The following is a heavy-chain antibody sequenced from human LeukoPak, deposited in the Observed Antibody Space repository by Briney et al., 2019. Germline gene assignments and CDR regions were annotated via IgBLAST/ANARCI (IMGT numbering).Heavy chain of an antibody. D-gene: IGHD3-10*01. CDR3: ARDKWFGEFTDAFDI. J-gene: IGHJ3*02. V-gene: IGHV1-69*05. Sequence: SVKVSCKASGGTFSSYAISWVRQAPGQGLEWMGGIIPIFGTANYAQKLQGRVTMTTDTSTSTAYMELRSLRSDDTAVYYCARDKWFGEFTDAFDIWGQGTMVTVSS. CDR2: IIPIFGTA. CDR1: GGTFSSYA.